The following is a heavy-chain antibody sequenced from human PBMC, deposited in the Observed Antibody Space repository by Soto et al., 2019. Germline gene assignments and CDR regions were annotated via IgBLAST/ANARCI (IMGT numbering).Heavy chain of an antibody. D-gene: IGHD6-13*01. CDR1: GVSFSGYY. V-gene: IGHV4-34*01. CDR3: ARGLWVSSWYYYGMDV. CDR2: INHSGST. Sequence: SDTLSLTCAFYGVSFSGYYWSWIRQPPGKGLEWIGEINHSGSTNYNPSLKSRVTISVDTSKNQFSLKLSSVTAADTAVYYCARGLWVSSWYYYGMDVWGQGTTVT. J-gene: IGHJ6*02.